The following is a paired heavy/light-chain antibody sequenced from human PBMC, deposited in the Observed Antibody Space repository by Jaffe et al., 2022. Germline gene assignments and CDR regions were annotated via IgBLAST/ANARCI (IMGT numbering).Light chain of an antibody. CDR1: QDISNY. CDR2: DAS. CDR3: QQYDNLRLT. V-gene: IGKV1-33*01. J-gene: IGKJ4*01. Sequence: DIQMTQSPSSLSASVGDRVTITCQASQDISNYLNWYQQKPGKAPKLLIYDASNLETGVPSRFSGSGSGTDFTFTISSLQPEDIATYYCQQYDNLRLTFGGGTKVEIK.
Heavy chain of an antibody. D-gene: IGHD3-16*02. CDR2: ISGSGGST. CDR3: AKAWPYDYIWGSYPHDAFDI. CDR1: GFTFSSYA. Sequence: EVQLLESGGGLVQPGGSLRLSCAASGFTFSSYAMSWVRQAPGKGLEWVSAISGSGGSTYYADSVKGRFTISRDNSKNTLYLQMNSLRAEDTAVYYCAKAWPYDYIWGSYPHDAFDIWGQGTMVTVSS. V-gene: IGHV3-23*01. J-gene: IGHJ3*02.